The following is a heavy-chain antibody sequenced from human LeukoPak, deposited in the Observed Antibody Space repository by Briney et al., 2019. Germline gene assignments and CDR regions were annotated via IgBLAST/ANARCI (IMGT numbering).Heavy chain of an antibody. CDR3: ARDQAIAAAWFDY. Sequence: GGSVRLFCAASGFTFSSYSMNWVRQAPGKGLEWVSSISSSSSYIYYADSVKGRFTISRDNAKNSLYLQMNSLRAEDTAVYYCARDQAIAAAWFDYWGQGTLVTVSS. V-gene: IGHV3-21*01. CDR2: ISSSSSYI. D-gene: IGHD6-13*01. CDR1: GFTFSSYS. J-gene: IGHJ4*02.